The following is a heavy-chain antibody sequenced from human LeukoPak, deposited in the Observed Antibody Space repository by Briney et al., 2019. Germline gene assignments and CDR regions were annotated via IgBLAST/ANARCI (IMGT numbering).Heavy chain of an antibody. CDR3: ARDHGYDYVWGSYRSDY. CDR1: GYTFTSYG. CDR2: ISAYNGNT. Sequence: ASVKVSCKASGYTFTSYGISWVRQAPGQGLEWMGWISAYNGNTNYAQKFQGRVTMTTDTSTSTAYMELRSLRSDDTAVYYCARDHGYDYVWGSYRSDYWGQGTLVTVSS. J-gene: IGHJ4*02. V-gene: IGHV1-18*01. D-gene: IGHD3-16*02.